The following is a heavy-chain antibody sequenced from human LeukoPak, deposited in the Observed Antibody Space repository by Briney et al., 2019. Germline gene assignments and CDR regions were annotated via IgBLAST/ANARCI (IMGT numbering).Heavy chain of an antibody. CDR3: ARVLKYYFDY. J-gene: IGHJ4*02. V-gene: IGHV3-7*01. CDR2: IKQDGSEK. CDR1: GFTFSSYW. Sequence: GGSLRLSCAASGFTFSSYWMNWVRQAPGKGLEWVANIKQDGSEKFYVDSVKGRFTISRDNAENSLYLQMNSLRAEDTAVYYCARVLKYYFDYWGQGTLVTVSS.